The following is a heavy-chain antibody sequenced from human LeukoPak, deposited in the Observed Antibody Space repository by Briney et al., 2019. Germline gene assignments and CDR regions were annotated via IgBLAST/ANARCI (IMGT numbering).Heavy chain of an antibody. D-gene: IGHD2-2*01. CDR1: GYTFTSYY. CDR3: ARSRGLDCSSTSCHFDY. V-gene: IGHV1-2*02. CDR2: INPNSGGT. Sequence: GASVKVSCKASGYTFTSYYMHWVRQAPGQGLEWMGWINPNSGGTNYAQKFQGRVTMTRDTSISTAYMELSRLRSDDTAVYYCARSRGLDCSSTSCHFDYWGQGTLVTVSS. J-gene: IGHJ4*02.